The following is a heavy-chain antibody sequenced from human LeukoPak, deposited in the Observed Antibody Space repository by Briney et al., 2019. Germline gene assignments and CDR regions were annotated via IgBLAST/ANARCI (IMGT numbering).Heavy chain of an antibody. CDR1: GFTFSSYA. CDR2: ISYDGSNK. V-gene: IGHV3-30*04. CDR3: AREASGYYPSFDY. D-gene: IGHD3-22*01. Sequence: PGGSLRLSCAASGFTFSSYAMHWVRQAPGKGLEWVAVISYDGSNKYYADSVKGRFTISRDNSKNTLYLQMNSLRAEDTAVYYCAREASGYYPSFDYWGQGALVTVSS. J-gene: IGHJ4*02.